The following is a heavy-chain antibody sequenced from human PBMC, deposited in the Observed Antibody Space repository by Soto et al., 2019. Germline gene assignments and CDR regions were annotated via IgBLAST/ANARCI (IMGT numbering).Heavy chain of an antibody. D-gene: IGHD3-16*01. Sequence: EVQLVESGGSLVQPGGSLRLSCAASGFTFSHYAMKWVRQAPGKGLEWLSYINSSGGTIYYANSVKGRFTISRDNAKDSLYLQINSLRHEDTAVYYCASVLLYHDAFDIWGQGTMVTVSS. CDR3: ASVLLYHDAFDI. CDR2: INSSGGTI. CDR1: GFTFSHYA. V-gene: IGHV3-48*02. J-gene: IGHJ3*02.